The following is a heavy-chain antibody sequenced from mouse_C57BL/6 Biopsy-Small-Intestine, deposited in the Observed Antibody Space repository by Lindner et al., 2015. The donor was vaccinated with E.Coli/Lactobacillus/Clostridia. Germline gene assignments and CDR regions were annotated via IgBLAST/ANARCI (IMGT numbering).Heavy chain of an antibody. V-gene: IGHV1-80*01. CDR1: GNAFSDYW. J-gene: IGHJ4*01. D-gene: IGHD1-1*01. CDR3: ARGALRYSYYYAMDY. Sequence: VQLQESGAELVKPGASVKISCKASGNAFSDYWLNWVKQRPGKGLEWIGQIYPGDGDTNYNGKFKGKATLTADKSSSIAYLQLSSLTSEDSAVYFCARGALRYSYYYAMDYWGQGTSVTVSS. CDR2: IYPGDGDT.